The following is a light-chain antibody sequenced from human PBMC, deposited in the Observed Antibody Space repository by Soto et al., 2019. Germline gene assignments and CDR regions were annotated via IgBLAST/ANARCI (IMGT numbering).Light chain of an antibody. CDR2: TAS. CDR1: QSINNY. V-gene: IGKV1-39*01. Sequence: DIQMTQSPSSLSASVGDRVTITCRASQSINNYLNWYQQKPGKAPKLLIYTASSLQGGVPSRFSGRGSGTDFTLTISSLQLEDFATYYCQQSSSYTPFTFGGGTKVDIK. J-gene: IGKJ4*01. CDR3: QQSSSYTPFT.